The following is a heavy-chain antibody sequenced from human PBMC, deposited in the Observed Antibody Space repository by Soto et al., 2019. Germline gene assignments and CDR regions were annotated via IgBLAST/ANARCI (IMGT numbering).Heavy chain of an antibody. Sequence: SETLSLTCTVSGGSISSGGYYWSWIRQHPGKGLEWIGYIYYSGSTYYNPSLKSRVTISVDTSKNQFSLKLSSVTAADTAVYYCARDRTPDPTTYCSGGSCKNGDWFAPWGQGTLVTVSS. D-gene: IGHD2-15*01. CDR1: GGSISSGGYY. J-gene: IGHJ5*02. CDR2: IYYSGST. CDR3: ARDRTPDPTTYCSGGSCKNGDWFAP. V-gene: IGHV4-31*03.